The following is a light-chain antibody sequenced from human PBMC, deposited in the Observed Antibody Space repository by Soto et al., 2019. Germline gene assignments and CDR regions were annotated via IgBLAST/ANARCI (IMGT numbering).Light chain of an antibody. J-gene: IGKJ1*01. Sequence: KQAPGSLSWSQGARATLSGRASQRVSSSYLAWYHHKPGQAPRLLIHDTSTRATGIPDRFNGSGSGTDFTLTISSLQPDDFAAYYCQHYNSYSRAFGQGTKVDIK. CDR1: QRVSSSY. CDR2: DTS. V-gene: IGKV3-20*01. CDR3: QHYNSYSRA.